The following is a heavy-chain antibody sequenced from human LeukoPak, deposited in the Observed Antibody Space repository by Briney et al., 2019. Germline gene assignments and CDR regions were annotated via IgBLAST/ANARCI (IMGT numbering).Heavy chain of an antibody. CDR1: GFTVSDNN. Sequence: GGSLRLSCAASGFTVSDNNMIWVRQAPGKGLEWVSTLHWDGSVRYADSVNGRFTISRDDSKNTLSLQMSSLRDEDTAVYYCVRVHGGGYWGQGTLVTVSS. D-gene: IGHD3-16*01. V-gene: IGHV3-53*01. CDR3: VRVHGGGY. J-gene: IGHJ4*02. CDR2: LHWDGSV.